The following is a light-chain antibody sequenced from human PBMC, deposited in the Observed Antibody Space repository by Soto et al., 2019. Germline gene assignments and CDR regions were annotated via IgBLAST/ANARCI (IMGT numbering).Light chain of an antibody. Sequence: EIVLTQSPGTLSLSPGERATLSCRSSQSFPSNFLAWYQQKPGQAPMLLIYDASRRATGIPDRFSGSGSGTDFTLPLSSLEPGDFAVYYCQQYLSSWTFGHGTKVEIK. CDR3: QQYLSSWT. CDR2: DAS. CDR1: QSFPSNF. V-gene: IGKV3-20*01. J-gene: IGKJ1*01.